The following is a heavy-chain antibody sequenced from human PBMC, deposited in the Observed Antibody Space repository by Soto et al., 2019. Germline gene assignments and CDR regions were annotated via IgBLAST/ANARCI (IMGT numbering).Heavy chain of an antibody. Sequence: QVQLVESGGGVVQPGRSLRLSCAASGFTFSSYAMHWVRQAPGKGLGWVAVISYDGGNKYYADSVKGRFTISKDNSKNTLYLQMNSMRAEDTAVYYCARDRLRYNWNDFPYYYYGMDVWGQGTTVTVSS. D-gene: IGHD1-1*01. J-gene: IGHJ6*02. CDR2: ISYDGGNK. V-gene: IGHV3-30*04. CDR1: GFTFSSYA. CDR3: ARDRLRYNWNDFPYYYYGMDV.